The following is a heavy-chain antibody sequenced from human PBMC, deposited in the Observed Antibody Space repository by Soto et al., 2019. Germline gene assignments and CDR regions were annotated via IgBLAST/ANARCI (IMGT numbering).Heavy chain of an antibody. CDR3: ASGGDIVLMVYAPVDY. D-gene: IGHD2-8*01. Sequence: QVQLVQSGDEVKKPGSSVKVSCKASGGTFSSYAISWVRQAPGQGLEWMGGIIPIFGTANYGQKFQGRVTITEEESTSPAYMELSRLISEDTAVYDCASGGDIVLMVYAPVDYWGQGTLVTVSS. CDR1: GGTFSSYA. CDR2: IIPIFGTA. J-gene: IGHJ4*02. V-gene: IGHV1-69*01.